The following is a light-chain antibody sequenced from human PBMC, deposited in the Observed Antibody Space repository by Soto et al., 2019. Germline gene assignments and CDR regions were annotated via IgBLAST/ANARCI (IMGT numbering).Light chain of an antibody. CDR2: GAS. CDR1: QSVSTY. Sequence: EIVLTQSPATLSLSPGERATLSCRASQSVSTYLAWYQQKPGQAPRLLIYGASNRATGIPARFSGSGSGTDFTLTISNLEPEDVAVYYCQQRSDWPLTFGGGTKVEIK. J-gene: IGKJ4*01. CDR3: QQRSDWPLT. V-gene: IGKV3-11*01.